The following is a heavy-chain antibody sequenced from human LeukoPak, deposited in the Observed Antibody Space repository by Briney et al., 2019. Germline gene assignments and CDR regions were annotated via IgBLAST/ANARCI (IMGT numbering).Heavy chain of an antibody. CDR1: GFTFSSYA. CDR2: ISGSGGST. D-gene: IGHD3-22*01. J-gene: IGHJ4*02. Sequence: GGSLRLSCAASGFTFSSYAMSWVRQAPGKGLEWVPAISGSGGSTYYADSVTGRFTISRDNSKNTLYLQMNSLRAEDTAVYYCAKDVYYYDSSGYYLYWGQGTLVTVSS. CDR3: AKDVYYYDSSGYYLY. V-gene: IGHV3-23*01.